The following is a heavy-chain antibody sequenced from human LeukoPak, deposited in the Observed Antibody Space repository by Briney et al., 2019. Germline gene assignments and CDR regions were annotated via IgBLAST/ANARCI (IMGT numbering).Heavy chain of an antibody. J-gene: IGHJ4*02. CDR2: LRGNGDT. V-gene: IGHV3-23*01. CDR3: AKASWVSSADAVL. CDR1: GFTFSSYA. Sequence: GGSLRLSCAASGFTFSSYAMSWVREAPARGLEWVSSLRGNGDTFYADSVKGRFTLSRDESRNTVYLRLNNLRVEDTAVYYCAKASWVSSADAVLWGQGTVVTVSS. D-gene: IGHD3-16*01.